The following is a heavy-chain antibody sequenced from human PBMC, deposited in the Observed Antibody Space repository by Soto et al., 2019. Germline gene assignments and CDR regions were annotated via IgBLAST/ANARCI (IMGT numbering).Heavy chain of an antibody. J-gene: IGHJ4*02. CDR3: VTQRTTVPTKAYFDY. CDR1: GASVTDSSDY. D-gene: IGHD4-17*01. V-gene: IGHV4-39*01. CDR2: VYYRGRS. Sequence: WETLSLTFNVSGASVTDSSDYWGWIRQSLGKGLEWIGSVYYRGRSYSKSSVKSRVTISVDTSKNRFSLSLNSVTASDTAVYFRVTQRTTVPTKAYFDYWAPGALGTGSS.